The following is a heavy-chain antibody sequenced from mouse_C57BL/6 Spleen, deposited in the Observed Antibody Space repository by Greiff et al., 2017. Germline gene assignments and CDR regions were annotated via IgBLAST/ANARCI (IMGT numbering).Heavy chain of an antibody. CDR2: IYPGDGDT. J-gene: IGHJ2*01. V-gene: IGHV1-80*01. CDR1: GYAFSSYW. CDR3: ARSLYGSRFDY. Sequence: VQLQQSGAELVKPGASVKISCKASGYAFSSYWMNWVKQRPGKGLEWIGQIYPGDGDTNYNGKFKGKATLTADKSSSTAYMQLSSLTSEDSAVYFCARSLYGSRFDYWGQGTTLTVSS. D-gene: IGHD1-1*01.